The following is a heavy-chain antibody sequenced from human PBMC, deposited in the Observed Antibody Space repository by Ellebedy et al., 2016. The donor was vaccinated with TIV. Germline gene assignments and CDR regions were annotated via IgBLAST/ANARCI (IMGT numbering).Heavy chain of an antibody. CDR3: ARVGYTHWSVDD. CDR1: GFTFKNYW. V-gene: IGHV3-7*03. CDR2: INQDVSQK. J-gene: IGHJ4*02. D-gene: IGHD2-2*02. Sequence: PGGSLRLSCAAPGFTFKNYWMTWVRQPPGKGLEWVANINQDVSQKYYVGSLKGRFSISRDNARSLLFLQMDSLRADDTAVYYCARVGYTHWSVDDWGKGTLVTVSS.